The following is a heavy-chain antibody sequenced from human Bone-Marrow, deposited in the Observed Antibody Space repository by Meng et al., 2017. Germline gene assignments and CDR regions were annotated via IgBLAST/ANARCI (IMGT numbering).Heavy chain of an antibody. V-gene: IGHV3-48*03. CDR1: GFTFSSYE. CDR3: ARGPPSIAARRWIGDY. J-gene: IGHJ4*02. CDR2: ISSSGSTI. Sequence: GESLKISCAASGFTFSSYEMNWVRQAPGKGLEWVSYISSSGSTIYYADSVKGRFTISRDNAKNSLYLQMNSLRAEDTAVYYCARGPPSIAARRWIGDYWGQGTRVTGYS. D-gene: IGHD6-6*01.